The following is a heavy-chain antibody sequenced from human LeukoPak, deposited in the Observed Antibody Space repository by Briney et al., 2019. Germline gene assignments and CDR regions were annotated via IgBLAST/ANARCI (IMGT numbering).Heavy chain of an antibody. D-gene: IGHD3-10*01. CDR3: ARGGDYYASGTPLYYYYMDV. CDR1: GFTFSSYT. J-gene: IGHJ6*03. CDR2: SSSSTSYI. Sequence: GGSLRLSCAASGFTFSSYTMNWVRQAPGKGLEWFSSSSSSTSYIYYADSVKGRFTISRDNAKNSLYLQMNSLRAEDTAVYYCARGGDYYASGTPLYYYYMDVWGKGTTVTVSS. V-gene: IGHV3-21*01.